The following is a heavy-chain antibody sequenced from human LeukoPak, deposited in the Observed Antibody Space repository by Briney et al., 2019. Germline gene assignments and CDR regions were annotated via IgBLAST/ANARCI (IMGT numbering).Heavy chain of an antibody. CDR3: AREGGLLWFGELLYTKNYFDY. CDR1: GFTFDDYG. CDR2: INWNGGST. Sequence: GGSLRLSCAASGFTFDDYGMSWVRQAPGKGLEWVSGINWNGGSTGYADSVKGRFTISRDNAKNSLYLQMNSLRAEDTALYYCAREGGLLWFGELLYTKNYFDYWGQGTLVTVSS. J-gene: IGHJ4*02. D-gene: IGHD3-10*01. V-gene: IGHV3-20*04.